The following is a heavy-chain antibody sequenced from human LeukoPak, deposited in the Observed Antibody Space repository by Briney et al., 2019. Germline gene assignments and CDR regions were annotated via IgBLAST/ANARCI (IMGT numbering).Heavy chain of an antibody. CDR3: ARHWGTTVVSPLTAWAY. Sequence: PSETLSLTCTVSGGSMNSYYWSWIRQPPGKGLEWIGYVYYSGSTKYNPSLKSRVTISVDTSKNQFSLKLSSVTAADTAVYYCARHWGTTVVSPLTAWAYWGQGTLVTVSS. CDR1: GGSMNSYY. D-gene: IGHD4-23*01. J-gene: IGHJ4*02. CDR2: VYYSGST. V-gene: IGHV4-59*08.